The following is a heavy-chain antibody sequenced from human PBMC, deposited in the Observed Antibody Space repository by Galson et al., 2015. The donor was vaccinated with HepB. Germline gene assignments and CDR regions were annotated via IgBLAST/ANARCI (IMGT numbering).Heavy chain of an antibody. CDR1: GYTFTSYG. D-gene: IGHD1-26*01. J-gene: IGHJ5*02. V-gene: IGHV1-18*04. CDR2: ISAYNGNT. CDR3: ARDLGWGPPPDWFDP. Sequence: SVKVSCKASGYTFTSYGISWVRQAPGQGLEWMGWISAYNGNTNYAQKLQGRVTMTTDTSTSTAYMELRSLRSDDTAAYYCARDLGWGPPPDWFDPWGQGTLVTVSS.